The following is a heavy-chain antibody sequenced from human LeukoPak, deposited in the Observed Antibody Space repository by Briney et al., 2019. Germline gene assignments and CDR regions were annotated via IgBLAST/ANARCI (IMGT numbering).Heavy chain of an antibody. CDR3: ARGQYQLLKGLDYYMDV. CDR1: GFTLSSYS. Sequence: GGSLRLSCAASGFTLSSYSMNWVRQAPGKGLEWVSSISSSSSYIYYADSVKGRFTISRDNAKDSLYLQMNSLRAEDTAVYYCARGQYQLLKGLDYYMDVWGKGTTVTVSS. J-gene: IGHJ6*03. D-gene: IGHD2-2*01. V-gene: IGHV3-21*01. CDR2: ISSSSSYI.